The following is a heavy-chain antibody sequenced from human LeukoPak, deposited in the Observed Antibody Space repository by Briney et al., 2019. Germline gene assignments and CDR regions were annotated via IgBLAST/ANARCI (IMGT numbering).Heavy chain of an antibody. CDR2: INHSGST. J-gene: IGHJ4*02. D-gene: IGHD4-17*01. CDR1: GGSFSGYY. V-gene: IGHV4-34*01. CDR3: ARGGRYRDYNY. Sequence: NPSETLSLTCAVYGGSFSGYYWSWIRQPPGKGLEWIGEINHSGSTNYNPSLKSRVTISVDTSKNQFSLKLSSVTAADTAVYYCARGGRYRDYNYWGQGTLVTVSS.